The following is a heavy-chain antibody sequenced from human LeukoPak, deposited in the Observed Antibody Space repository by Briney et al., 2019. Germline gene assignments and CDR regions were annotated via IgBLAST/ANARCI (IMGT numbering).Heavy chain of an antibody. V-gene: IGHV3-23*01. J-gene: IGHJ4*02. CDR2: ISGSGGST. CDR3: AKDGTVTTGHFDY. D-gene: IGHD4-17*01. Sequence: EGSLRLSCAASGFTFSSYAMSWVRQAPGKGLEWVSAISGSGGSTYYADSVKGRFTISRDNSKNTLYLQMNSLRAEDTAVYYCAKDGTVTTGHFDYWGQGTLVTVSS. CDR1: GFTFSSYA.